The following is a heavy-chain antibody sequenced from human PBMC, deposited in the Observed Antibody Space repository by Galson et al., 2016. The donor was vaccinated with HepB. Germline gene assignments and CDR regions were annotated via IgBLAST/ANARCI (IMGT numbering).Heavy chain of an antibody. J-gene: IGHJ4*02. CDR3: TRDLGWGGTGYFDY. V-gene: IGHV3-21*05. CDR1: GFTFSSLS. D-gene: IGHD6-19*01. Sequence: SLRLSCAASGFTFSSLSMNWVRQAPGKGLEWVSYLPSENNIKHYADSVKGRFTISRDNAKNSLYLQMNSLRVEDTAIYYSTRDLGWGGTGYFDYWGQGTLVTVSS. CDR2: LPSENNIK.